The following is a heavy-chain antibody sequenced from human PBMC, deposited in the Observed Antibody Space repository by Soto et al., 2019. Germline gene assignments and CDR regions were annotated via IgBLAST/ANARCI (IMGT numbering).Heavy chain of an antibody. Sequence: QVPLVQSGAEVKKPGSSVKVSCKASGGTFSSYAISWVRQAPGQGLEWMGGIIPIFGTANYAQKFQGRVTITADESTSTAYMELSSLRSEDTAVYYCASRGYCSGGSCYSAPYGMDVWGQGTTVTVSS. D-gene: IGHD2-15*01. CDR1: GGTFSSYA. CDR2: IIPIFGTA. J-gene: IGHJ6*02. CDR3: ASRGYCSGGSCYSAPYGMDV. V-gene: IGHV1-69*01.